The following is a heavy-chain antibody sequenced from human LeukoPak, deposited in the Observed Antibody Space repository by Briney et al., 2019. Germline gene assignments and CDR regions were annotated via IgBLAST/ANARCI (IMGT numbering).Heavy chain of an antibody. V-gene: IGHV3-30*04. Sequence: PGGSLRLSCAASGFTFSSYAMSWVRQAPDKGLEWVAVISYDGSNKYYADSVKGRFTISRDNSKNTLYLQLNSLRAEDTAVYYCARGLAAAGTLSNWGQGTLVTVSS. CDR2: ISYDGSNK. J-gene: IGHJ4*02. D-gene: IGHD6-13*01. CDR1: GFTFSSYA. CDR3: ARGLAAAGTLSN.